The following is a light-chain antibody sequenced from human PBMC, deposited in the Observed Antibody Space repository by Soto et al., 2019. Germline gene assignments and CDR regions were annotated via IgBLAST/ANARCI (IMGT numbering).Light chain of an antibody. CDR3: QQRSDWPRT. CDR2: DAS. V-gene: IGKV3-11*01. Sequence: EIVLTQSPATLSLSPGERATLSCRASESVTSFLAWYQQKPGQAPRLLIYDASNRATGISARFSGSGSGTDFTLTISSLEPEEFAVYYCQQRSDWPRTFGQGTKVESK. J-gene: IGKJ1*01. CDR1: ESVTSF.